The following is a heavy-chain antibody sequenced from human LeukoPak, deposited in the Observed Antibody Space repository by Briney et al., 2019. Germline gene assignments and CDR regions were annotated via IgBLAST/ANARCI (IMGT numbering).Heavy chain of an antibody. CDR3: ARTLDCSSSSCSYGMDV. D-gene: IGHD2-15*01. CDR2: IFYSGST. V-gene: IGHV4-59*08. CDR1: GGSMSSYY. J-gene: IGHJ6*02. Sequence: PSETLSLTCAVSGGSMSSYYWSWIRQPPGKGLEWIGYIFYSGSTNYNPSLKSRVTISVDTSKNQFSLKLSSVTAADTAVYYCARTLDCSSSSCSYGMDVWGQGTTVTVPS.